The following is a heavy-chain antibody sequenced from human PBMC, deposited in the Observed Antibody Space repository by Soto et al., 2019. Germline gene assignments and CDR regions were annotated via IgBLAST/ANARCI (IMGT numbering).Heavy chain of an antibody. CDR2: ISGGGNDA. CDR1: RFTFSSYA. Sequence: EVQLLESGGGLVQPGGSLVLSCAASRFTFSSYAMSWVRQAPGKGLEWVSSISGGGNDAYYADSVKGRFTISRDNSQNTLYLQMSSLSADATAVYYCARSLFLAATDTEPVDYWGQGALVTVSS. CDR3: ARSLFLAATDTEPVDY. D-gene: IGHD6-13*01. J-gene: IGHJ4*02. V-gene: IGHV3-23*01.